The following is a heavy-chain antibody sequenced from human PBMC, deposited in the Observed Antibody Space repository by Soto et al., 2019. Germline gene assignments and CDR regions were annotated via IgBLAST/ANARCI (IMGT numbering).Heavy chain of an antibody. D-gene: IGHD3-16*01. CDR2: INTYNGNT. CDR1: GYTFTRYG. J-gene: IGHJ6*02. V-gene: IGHV1-18*01. CDR3: ALVDVYVTPSPQDV. Sequence: QVQLVQSGAEVKNPGASVKVSCKASGYTFTRYGIGWARQAPGQGLEWMGWINTYNGNTNYAQNVQDRVTLTTDTSTSTAYMELRRLRSNDAAIYYCALVDVYVTPSPQDVWGQGTTVIVSS.